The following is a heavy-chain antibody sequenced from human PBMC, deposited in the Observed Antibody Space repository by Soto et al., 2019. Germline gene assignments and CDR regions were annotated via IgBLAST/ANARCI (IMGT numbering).Heavy chain of an antibody. CDR3: AHVYWAASGTRYYFDY. V-gene: IGHV2-5*02. CDR2: IYWDDDK. D-gene: IGHD1-7*01. CDR1: GFSFTTDGMG. J-gene: IGHJ4*02. Sequence: QITLKESGPTLVKPTQTLTLTCTFSGFSFTTDGMGVGWIRQPPGKALEWLALIYWDDDKRFSPSLKSRLTISKDASRKQVVLTLTNMDPADTGTYYCAHVYWAASGTRYYFDYWGQGTRVTVSS.